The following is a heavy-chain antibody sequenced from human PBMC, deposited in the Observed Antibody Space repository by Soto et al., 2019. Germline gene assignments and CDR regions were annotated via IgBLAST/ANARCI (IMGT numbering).Heavy chain of an antibody. Sequence: SETLSLTCAVSGASIGTSNWWSWVRQSPGKGLEWIGEIHDSGSTKYNPSLKSRVTISIDTSNNQFSLKLSSVTAADTAVYYCARDVPDSGWLDCWGQGTLVPVSS. CDR2: IHDSGST. D-gene: IGHD5-12*01. CDR1: GASIGTSNW. V-gene: IGHV4-4*02. CDR3: ARDVPDSGWLDC. J-gene: IGHJ4*02.